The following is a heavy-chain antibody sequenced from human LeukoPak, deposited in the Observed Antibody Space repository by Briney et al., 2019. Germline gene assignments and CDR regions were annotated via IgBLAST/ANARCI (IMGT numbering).Heavy chain of an antibody. Sequence: PGGSLRLSCAASGFTFSSYSMNWVRQAPGKGLEWVSSISSSSSYIYYADSVKGRFTISRDNAKNSLYLQMNSLRAEDTAVYYCASYVGATTVYFDYWGQGTLVTVSS. V-gene: IGHV3-21*01. CDR3: ASYVGATTVYFDY. CDR2: ISSSSSYI. D-gene: IGHD1-26*01. J-gene: IGHJ4*02. CDR1: GFTFSSYS.